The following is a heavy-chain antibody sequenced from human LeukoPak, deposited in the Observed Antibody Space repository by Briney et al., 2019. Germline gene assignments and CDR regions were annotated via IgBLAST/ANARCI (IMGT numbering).Heavy chain of an antibody. V-gene: IGHV3-23*01. CDR1: GFTFSSYA. D-gene: IGHD2-8*01. Sequence: GGSLRLSCAASGFTFSSYAMSWVRQAPGKGLEWVSAISGSGGSTYYADSVKGRFTISRHNSKNTLYLQMNSLRAEDTAVYYCARQLSNVYYYYGMDVWGQGTTVTVSS. CDR3: ARQLSNVYYYYGMDV. J-gene: IGHJ6*02. CDR2: ISGSGGST.